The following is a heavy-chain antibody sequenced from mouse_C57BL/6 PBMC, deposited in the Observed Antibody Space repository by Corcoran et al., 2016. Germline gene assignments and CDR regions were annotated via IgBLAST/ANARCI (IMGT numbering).Heavy chain of an antibody. V-gene: IGHV1-26*01. J-gene: IGHJ3*01. CDR2: INPNNGGT. D-gene: IGHD3-2*02. CDR3: ASGLRLFAY. CDR1: GYTFTDYY. Sequence: EVQLQQSGPELVKPGASVKISCKASGYTFTDYYMNWVKQSHGKGLEWIGDINPNNGGTSYNQKFKGKATLTVDKYSSTAYMELRSLTSEDSAVYYCASGLRLFAYWGQGTLVTVSA.